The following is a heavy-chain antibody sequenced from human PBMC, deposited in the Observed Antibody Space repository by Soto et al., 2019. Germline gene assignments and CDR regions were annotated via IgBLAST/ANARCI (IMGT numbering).Heavy chain of an antibody. CDR1: GGSLSGYY. D-gene: IGHD6-13*01. CDR2: INHSGST. J-gene: IGHJ4*02. Sequence: SETLSLTCAVYGGSLSGYYWSWISQPPGKGLEWIGEINHSGSTNYNPSLKSRVTISVDTSKNQFSLKLSSVTAADTAVYYCARGVGGSSSWFDYWGQGTLVTVSS. CDR3: ARGVGGSSSWFDY. V-gene: IGHV4-34*01.